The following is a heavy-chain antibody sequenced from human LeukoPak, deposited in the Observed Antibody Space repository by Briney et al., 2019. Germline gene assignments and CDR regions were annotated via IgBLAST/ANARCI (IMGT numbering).Heavy chain of an antibody. J-gene: IGHJ6*02. D-gene: IGHD3-3*01. Sequence: PGGSLRLSCAASGFTFSSYAMRWVRQAPGKGLGWVSAISGSGGSTYYADSVKGRFTISRDNSKNTLYLQMNSLRAEDTAVYYCAKENYDFWSGYYPGRGHGMDVWGQGTTVTVSS. V-gene: IGHV3-23*01. CDR3: AKENYDFWSGYYPGRGHGMDV. CDR1: GFTFSSYA. CDR2: ISGSGGST.